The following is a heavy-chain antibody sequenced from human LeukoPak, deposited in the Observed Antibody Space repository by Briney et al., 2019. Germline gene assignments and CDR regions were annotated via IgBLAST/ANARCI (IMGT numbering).Heavy chain of an antibody. CDR2: IYYNDDK. CDR1: DFSLSTPEMG. D-gene: IGHD3-9*01. Sequence: SGPTLVKPTQTLTLTCTFSDFSLSTPEMGVCWIRQPPGKAPEWLVMIYYNDDKRYSPSLRSRLTITKDTYKNQVVLTMTNVDVVDTATYYCAHLVVTIDWRSYFDYWGQGILVTVSS. CDR3: AHLVVTIDWRSYFDY. J-gene: IGHJ4*02. V-gene: IGHV2-5*01.